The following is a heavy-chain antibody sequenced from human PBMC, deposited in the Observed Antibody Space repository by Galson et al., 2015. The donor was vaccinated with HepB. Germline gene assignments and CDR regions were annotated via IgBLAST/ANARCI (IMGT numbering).Heavy chain of an antibody. V-gene: IGHV1-2*02. J-gene: IGHJ4*02. Sequence: SVKVSCKASGYTFTGYYMHWVRQAPGQGLEWVGWINPNSGGTNYAQKFQGRVTMTRDTSISTAYMELSRLRSDDTAVYYCARGETGYYSGYFDYWGQGTLVTVSS. D-gene: IGHD3-9*01. CDR1: GYTFTGYY. CDR2: INPNSGGT. CDR3: ARGETGYYSGYFDY.